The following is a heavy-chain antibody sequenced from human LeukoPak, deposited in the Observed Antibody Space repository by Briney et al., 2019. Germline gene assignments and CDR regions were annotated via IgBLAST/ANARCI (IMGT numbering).Heavy chain of an antibody. CDR2: ISYGGSNK. D-gene: IGHD6-13*01. J-gene: IGHJ4*02. Sequence: GRSLRLSCAASGFTFSSYAMPWVRQAPGKGLEWVAVISYGGSNKYYADSVKGRFTISRDNSKNTLNLQMNSLRAEDTAVYYCARSSSWYFYFDYWGQGTLVTVSS. CDR1: GFTFSSYA. V-gene: IGHV3-30-3*01. CDR3: ARSSSWYFYFDY.